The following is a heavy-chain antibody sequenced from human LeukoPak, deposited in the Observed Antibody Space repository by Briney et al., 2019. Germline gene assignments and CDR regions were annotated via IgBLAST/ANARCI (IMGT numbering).Heavy chain of an antibody. CDR3: AKDPRYYGSGSFYYMDV. J-gene: IGHJ6*03. V-gene: IGHV3-30*02. CDR2: IRYDGSNK. CDR1: GFSFNGYG. Sequence: GGSLRLSCAASGFSFNGYGMHWVRQAPGKGLKWVAFIRYDGSNKYHADSVKGRFTISRDNSKNTLYLQMSSLRAEDTAVYYCAKDPRYYGSGSFYYMDVWGKGTTVTISS. D-gene: IGHD3-10*01.